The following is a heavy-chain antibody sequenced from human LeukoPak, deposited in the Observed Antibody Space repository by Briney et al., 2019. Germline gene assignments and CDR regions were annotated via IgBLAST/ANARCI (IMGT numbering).Heavy chain of an antibody. J-gene: IGHJ3*02. CDR1: GFPFSAYA. CDR2: IRGSGDPA. CDR3: AKEAGWNLLIDAFDI. Sequence: GGSLRLSCVASGFPFSAYAMSWVRQAPNKGLEWVSGIRGSGDPAYYAESVKGRFTVYRDNFRNIVYLQMNSLRAEDTAVYYCAKEAGWNLLIDAFDIWGQGTMVTVSS. V-gene: IGHV3-23*01. D-gene: IGHD1-26*01.